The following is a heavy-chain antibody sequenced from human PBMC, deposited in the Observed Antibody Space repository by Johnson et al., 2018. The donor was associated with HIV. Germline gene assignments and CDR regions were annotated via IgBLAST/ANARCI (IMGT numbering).Heavy chain of an antibody. Sequence: VQLVESGGGVVQPGTSLTLPRAASGFPFRHSAMHWVRQAPGRGMEWLAVIIFDGGHKHTADAVRGRFIISRDHSMATLYLQMNSLRGEDTAVYYCARGPPPFARFGVAAKPNDAFDIWGQGTMVTVSS. CDR3: ARGPPPFARFGVAAKPNDAFDI. J-gene: IGHJ3*02. CDR1: GFPFRHSA. D-gene: IGHD3-3*01. CDR2: IIFDGGHK. V-gene: IGHV3-30-3*01.